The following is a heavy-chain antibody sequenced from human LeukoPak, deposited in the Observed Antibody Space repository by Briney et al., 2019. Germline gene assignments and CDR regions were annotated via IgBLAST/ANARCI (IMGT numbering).Heavy chain of an antibody. V-gene: IGHV3-30-3*01. Sequence: GGSLRLSCAASGFTVSSYAMHWVRQAPGKGLEWVAVISYDGSNKYYADSVKGRFTISRDNSKNTLYLQMNSLRAEDTAVYYCARIPLARYDFWSGYWTNDAFDIWGQGTMVTVSS. J-gene: IGHJ3*02. CDR2: ISYDGSNK. CDR3: ARIPLARYDFWSGYWTNDAFDI. CDR1: GFTVSSYA. D-gene: IGHD3-3*01.